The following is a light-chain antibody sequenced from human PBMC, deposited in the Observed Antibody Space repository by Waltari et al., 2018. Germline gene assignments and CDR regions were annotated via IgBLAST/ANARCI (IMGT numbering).Light chain of an antibody. Sequence: QSALTQPASVSGSPGQSITISCPGTSSDIGGFNYVSRYQQHPGKAPKLMIYDVNKRPSGVSNRFSGSKSGDTASLTISGLQAEDEAVYYCSSYTSRSTSVFGTGTKVTVL. CDR3: SSYTSRSTSV. J-gene: IGLJ1*01. V-gene: IGLV2-14*01. CDR1: SSDIGGFNY. CDR2: DVN.